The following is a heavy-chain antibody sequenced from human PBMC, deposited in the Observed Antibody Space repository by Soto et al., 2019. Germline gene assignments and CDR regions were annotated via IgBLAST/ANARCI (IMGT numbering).Heavy chain of an antibody. J-gene: IGHJ4*02. CDR2: ISGSGSST. CDR1: GFTFSSYT. CDR3: AKAWGIDY. V-gene: IGHV3-23*01. D-gene: IGHD7-27*01. Sequence: EVQLLESGGGLVEPGGSRRLSCAASGFTFSSYTMSWVRQAPGKGLEWVSTISGSGSSTYSADSVKGRFTISRDNSKNSLYLQMNSRRVEDTAIYYGAKAWGIDYWGQGTLVTVSS.